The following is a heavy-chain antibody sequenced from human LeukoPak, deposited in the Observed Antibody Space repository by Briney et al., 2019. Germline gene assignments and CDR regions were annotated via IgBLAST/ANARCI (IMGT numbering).Heavy chain of an antibody. D-gene: IGHD3-22*01. CDR1: AGSITNYY. Sequence: SETLSLTGTVSAGSITNYYWSWIRQPPGKGLEWIGYIYYTGSTNYNPSLKSRVSISVDTSKNQFSLKLSSVTAADTAVYYCARHGGYHSPIDYWGQGTLVTVSS. V-gene: IGHV4-59*08. J-gene: IGHJ4*02. CDR2: IYYTGST. CDR3: ARHGGYHSPIDY.